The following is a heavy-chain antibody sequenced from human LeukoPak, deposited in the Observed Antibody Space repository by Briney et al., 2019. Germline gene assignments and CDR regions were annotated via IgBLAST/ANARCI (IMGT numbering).Heavy chain of an antibody. Sequence: PGGSLRLSCAASGFTFSSDWMHWVRQAPGKGLVWVSRINDDGSSKGYADSVKGRFTISRDNAKNTLYLQVNSLRAEDTAVYYCARVPGYSGYFYGMDVWGQGTTVTVSS. V-gene: IGHV3-74*01. D-gene: IGHD5-12*01. CDR2: INDDGSSK. CDR1: GFTFSSDW. CDR3: ARVPGYSGYFYGMDV. J-gene: IGHJ6*02.